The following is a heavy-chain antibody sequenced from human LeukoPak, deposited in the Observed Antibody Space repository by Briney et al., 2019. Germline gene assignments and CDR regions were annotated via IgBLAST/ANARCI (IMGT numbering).Heavy chain of an antibody. CDR1: GGSISSSNW. V-gene: IGHV4-28*01. CDR2: IFYSGST. Sequence: SETLSLTCTVSGGSISSSNWWGWIRQPPGKGLEWIGFIFYSGSTYYNPSLKSRVTMSVDTSQNQFSLKVSSVTAVDTAVYYCARTPTSSLDDPFDIWGQGTMVTVSS. CDR3: ARTPTSSLDDPFDI. J-gene: IGHJ3*02. D-gene: IGHD1-1*01.